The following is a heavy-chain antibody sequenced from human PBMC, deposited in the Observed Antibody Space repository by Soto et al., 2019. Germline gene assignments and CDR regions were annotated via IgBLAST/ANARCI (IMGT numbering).Heavy chain of an antibody. V-gene: IGHV3-30-3*01. Sequence: PXGSLRLACAAAGFTFNIYALHWVRQAPGKGLEWVAVISFDGTKKYYSDSVKGRFTISRDNLKNTLYLQMNNLRVEDAALYFCAREDDYGYRYINYGLDAWGQGLTVTVSS. D-gene: IGHD4-17*01. CDR2: ISFDGTKK. CDR3: AREDDYGYRYINYGLDA. J-gene: IGHJ6*02. CDR1: GFTFNIYA.